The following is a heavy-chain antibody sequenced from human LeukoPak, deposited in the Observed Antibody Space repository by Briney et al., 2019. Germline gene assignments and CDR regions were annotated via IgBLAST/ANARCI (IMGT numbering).Heavy chain of an antibody. V-gene: IGHV4-30-4*08. J-gene: IGHJ4*02. CDR2: IYYIGNT. CDR3: ASSDPRPYYFDY. CDR1: GGSITSGDYY. Sequence: PSQTLSLTCTVSGGSITSGDYYWSWIRQTPGKGLEWIGYIYYIGNTYYNPSLKSRVTISVDTSKNQFSLKLSSVTAADTAVYYCASSDPRPYYFDYWGQGTLVTVSS.